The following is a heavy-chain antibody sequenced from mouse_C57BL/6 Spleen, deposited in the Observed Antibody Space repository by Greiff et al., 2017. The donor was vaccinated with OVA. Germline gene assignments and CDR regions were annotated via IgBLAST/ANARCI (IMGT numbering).Heavy chain of an antibody. CDR2: ISSGSSTI. D-gene: IGHD4-1*02. V-gene: IGHV5-17*01. J-gene: IGHJ2*01. CDR3: ARAQLGRDYFDY. Sequence: EVQLVESGGGLVKPGGSLKLSCAASGFTFSDYGMHWVRQAPEKGLEWVAYISSGSSTIYYADTVKGRVTISRDNAKNTLFLQMTSLRSEDTAMYYCARAQLGRDYFDYWGQGTTLTVSS. CDR1: GFTFSDYG.